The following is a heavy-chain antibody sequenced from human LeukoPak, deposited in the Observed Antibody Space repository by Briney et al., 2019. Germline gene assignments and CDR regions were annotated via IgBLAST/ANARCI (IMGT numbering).Heavy chain of an antibody. Sequence: SETLSLTCTVSGDSISSSNCYWGWIRQPPGKGLEWIGSIYFSGGTYYNASLKSRVTISVDTSKNQFSLKLSSVTAADTAVYYCARDRYYYDSSGYYGLGRFDYWGQGTLVTVSS. CDR1: GDSISSSNCY. D-gene: IGHD3-22*01. J-gene: IGHJ4*02. CDR2: IYFSGGT. V-gene: IGHV4-39*07. CDR3: ARDRYYYDSSGYYGLGRFDY.